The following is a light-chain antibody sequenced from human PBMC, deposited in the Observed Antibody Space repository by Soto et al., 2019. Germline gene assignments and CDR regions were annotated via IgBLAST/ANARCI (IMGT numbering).Light chain of an antibody. J-gene: IGKJ4*01. CDR3: QQVKTYPRT. V-gene: IGKV1-9*01. CDR2: EES. Sequence: DIHLTQSPSFLSASVGDRVTITCRPSQAVPNNMAWYQQKPGKPPKLLIYEESTLHSGVPSRVSGRKSGTQFTLTVDSLQPEYFATYYCQQVKTYPRTFGGGTKVEIK. CDR1: QAVPNN.